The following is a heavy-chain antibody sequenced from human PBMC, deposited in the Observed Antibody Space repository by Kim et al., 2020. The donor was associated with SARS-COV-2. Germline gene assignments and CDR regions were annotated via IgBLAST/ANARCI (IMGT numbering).Heavy chain of an antibody. D-gene: IGHD2-15*01. J-gene: IGHJ4*02. CDR3: AREVVTATHGSDY. Sequence: GGSLRLSCAASGFTFSSYEMNWVRQAPGKGLEWVSYISRSGSTIYYADSVKGRFTISRDNAQNSLYLQMNSLRAEDTAVYYCAREVVTATHGSDYWGQGTLVTVSS. V-gene: IGHV3-48*03. CDR1: GFTFSSYE. CDR2: ISRSGSTI.